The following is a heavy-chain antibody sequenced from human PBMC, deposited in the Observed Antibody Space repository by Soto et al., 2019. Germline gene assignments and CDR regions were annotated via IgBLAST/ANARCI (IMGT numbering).Heavy chain of an antibody. CDR2: IVVGSGNT. J-gene: IGHJ4*02. Sequence: SVKVSCKASGFTFTSSAMQWVRQARGQRLEWIGWIVVGSGNTNYAQKFQERVTITRDMSTSTAYMELSSLRSEDTAVYYCAADRPAFHYYDSSGYYEGWGQGTLVTVSS. V-gene: IGHV1-58*02. D-gene: IGHD3-22*01. CDR3: AADRPAFHYYDSSGYYEG. CDR1: GFTFTSSA.